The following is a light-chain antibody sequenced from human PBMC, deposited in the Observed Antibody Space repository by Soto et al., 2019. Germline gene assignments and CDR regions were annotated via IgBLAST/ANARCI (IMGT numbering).Light chain of an antibody. CDR3: QQYGSSQWT. J-gene: IGKJ1*01. V-gene: IGKV3-20*01. CDR2: AAS. Sequence: ENVLTQSPDTLSLSPGERATLSCRAGQSVSSNYLAWYQQKPGQAPRLLIYAASSRATGIPDRFSGSGSGTDFTLTISRLEPEDFAVYYCQQYGSSQWTFGQGTKVDIK. CDR1: QSVSSNY.